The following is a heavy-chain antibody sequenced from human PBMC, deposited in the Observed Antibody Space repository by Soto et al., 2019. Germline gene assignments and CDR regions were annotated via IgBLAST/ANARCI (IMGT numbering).Heavy chain of an antibody. V-gene: IGHV4-31*03. D-gene: IGHD4-17*01. CDR2: IYFSGTT. CDR1: GGSISSGDSY. J-gene: IGHJ3*02. CDR3: ARDDYGGNSGALDI. Sequence: SETLSLTCTVSGGSISSGDSYWTWIRQHPRKGLEWIGYIYFSGTTTYNPSLKSRLSISIHTSKNQFSLKLNSVTAADTAIYYCARDDYGGNSGALDIWGQGTMVTVSS.